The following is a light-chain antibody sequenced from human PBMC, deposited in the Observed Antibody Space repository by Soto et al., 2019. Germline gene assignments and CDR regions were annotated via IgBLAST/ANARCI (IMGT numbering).Light chain of an antibody. V-gene: IGKV3-11*01. J-gene: IGKJ1*01. CDR3: QQRSNWPRWT. CDR1: QSVSSY. CDR2: DAS. Sequence: EIVLTQSPATLSSSPGERATLSCRASQSVSSYLAWYQQKPGKAPRLLIYDASNRDTGIPARFSGSGSGTDFTLPISSREPEDFAVYYCQQRSNWPRWTFGQGTKVEIK.